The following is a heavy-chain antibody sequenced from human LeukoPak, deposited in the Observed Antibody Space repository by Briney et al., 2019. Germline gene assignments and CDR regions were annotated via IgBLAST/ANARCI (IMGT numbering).Heavy chain of an antibody. D-gene: IGHD3-22*01. V-gene: IGHV4-34*01. Sequence: SETLSLTCAVYGGSFSGYYWSWIRQPPGKGLEWIGEINHSGSTNYNPSLKSRVTISVDTSKNQFSLKLSSVTAADTAVYYCATTSYYYDSSGSFDYWGQGTLVTVSS. J-gene: IGHJ4*02. CDR2: INHSGST. CDR1: GGSFSGYY. CDR3: ATTSYYYDSSGSFDY.